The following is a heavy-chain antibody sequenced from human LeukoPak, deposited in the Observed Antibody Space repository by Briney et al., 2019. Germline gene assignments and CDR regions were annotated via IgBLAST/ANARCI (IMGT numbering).Heavy chain of an antibody. CDR2: ISGSGGST. V-gene: IGHV3-23*01. Sequence: PGGSLRLSCAASGFTFSSYWMHWVRQAPGKGLEWVSAISGSGGSTYYADSVKGRFTISRDNSKNTLYLQMNSLRAEDTAVYYCAKEVVVVPGLFDYWGQGTLVTVSS. CDR3: AKEVVVVPGLFDY. CDR1: GFTFSSYW. D-gene: IGHD2-2*01. J-gene: IGHJ4*02.